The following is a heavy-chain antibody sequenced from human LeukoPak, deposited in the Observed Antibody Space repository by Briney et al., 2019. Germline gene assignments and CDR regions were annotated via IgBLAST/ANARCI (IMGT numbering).Heavy chain of an antibody. CDR1: GFTFSSFA. CDR2: LSDSGSST. CDR3: AKAHPTYYYDSSEYYFDY. J-gene: IGHJ4*02. V-gene: IGHV3-23*01. Sequence: HSGGSLRLSCAASGFTFSSFAMSWVRQAPGKGLEWVSALSDSGSSTYYADSVKGRFTIYRDNSKNTLYLHMNSLRAEDTAVYYCAKAHPTYYYDSSEYYFDYWGQGILVTVSS. D-gene: IGHD3-22*01.